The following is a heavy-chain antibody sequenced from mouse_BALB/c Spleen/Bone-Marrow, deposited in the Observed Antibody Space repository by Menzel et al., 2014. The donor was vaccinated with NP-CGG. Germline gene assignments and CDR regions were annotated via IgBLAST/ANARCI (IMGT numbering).Heavy chain of an antibody. CDR3: ARDGNYRYAMDY. D-gene: IGHD2-1*01. CDR2: INPSNGRT. J-gene: IGHJ4*01. CDR1: GFTFTSYW. V-gene: IGHV1S81*02. Sequence: VKLMESGDELVKPGASVKLSCMASGFTFTSYWIHWVKQRPGQGPEWIGEINPSNGRTNYNEKFKRKATLTEDKSSSTAYMQLSSLTSEDSAVYYCARDGNYRYAMDYRGQGTSVTVSS.